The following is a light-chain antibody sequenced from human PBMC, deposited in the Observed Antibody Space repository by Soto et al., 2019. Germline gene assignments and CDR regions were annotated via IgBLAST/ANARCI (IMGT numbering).Light chain of an antibody. CDR2: DVS. CDR3: CSYAGSYTFYV. V-gene: IGLV2-11*01. CDR1: SSDVGGYNY. J-gene: IGLJ1*01. Sequence: QSALTQPRSVSGSPGQSVTISCTGTSSDVGGYNYVSWYQQHPGKAPKLMISDVSKRPSGVPDRFSGSKSGNTASLTISGLQAEDEADYSCCSYAGSYTFYVFGTGTKVTVL.